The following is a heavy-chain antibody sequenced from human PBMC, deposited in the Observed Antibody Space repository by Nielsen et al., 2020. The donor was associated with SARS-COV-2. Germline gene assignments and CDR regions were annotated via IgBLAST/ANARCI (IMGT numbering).Heavy chain of an antibody. CDR3: TRDRAAGTRIDY. Sequence: SLKISCTASGFTFGDYAMSWFRQAPGKGLEWVGFIRSKAYGGTTEYAASVKGRFTISRDDSKSIAYLQMNSLKTEDTAVYYCTRDRAAGTRIDYWGQGTLVTVSS. D-gene: IGHD6-13*01. V-gene: IGHV3-49*03. J-gene: IGHJ4*02. CDR2: IRSKAYGGTT. CDR1: GFTFGDYA.